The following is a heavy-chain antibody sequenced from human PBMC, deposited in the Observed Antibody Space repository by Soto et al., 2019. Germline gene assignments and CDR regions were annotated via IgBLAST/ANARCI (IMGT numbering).Heavy chain of an antibody. D-gene: IGHD4-17*01. J-gene: IGHJ4*02. CDR1: GGSVSSGSYY. Sequence: PSETLSLTCTVSGGSVSSGSYYWSWIRQPPGKGLEWIGYIYYSGSTNYNPSLKSRVTISVDTSKNQFSLKLSSVTAADTAVYYCARTTVTTRKHFDYWGQGTLVTVSS. V-gene: IGHV4-61*01. CDR2: IYYSGST. CDR3: ARTTVTTRKHFDY.